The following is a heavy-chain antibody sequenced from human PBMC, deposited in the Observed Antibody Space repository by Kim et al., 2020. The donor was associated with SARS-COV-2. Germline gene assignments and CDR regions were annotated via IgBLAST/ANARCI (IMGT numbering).Heavy chain of an antibody. CDR2: IYYSGST. Sequence: SETLSLTCTVSGGSISSGGYYWSWIRQHPGKGLEWIGYIYYSGSTYYNPSLKSRVTISVDTSKNQFSLKLSSVTAADTAVYYCARVSSVGFDPWGQGTLVTVSS. CDR1: GGSISSGGYY. CDR3: ARVSSVGFDP. V-gene: IGHV4-31*03. D-gene: IGHD6-6*01. J-gene: IGHJ5*02.